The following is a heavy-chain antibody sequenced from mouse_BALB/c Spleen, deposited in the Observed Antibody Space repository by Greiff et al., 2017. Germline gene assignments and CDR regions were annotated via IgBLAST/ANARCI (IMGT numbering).Heavy chain of an antibody. V-gene: IGHV5-17*02. D-gene: IGHD4-1*01. CDR3: ARGGLGRYYFDY. CDR1: GFTFSSFG. J-gene: IGHJ2*01. CDR2: ISSGSSTI. Sequence: EVKLQESGGGLVQPGGSRKLSCAASGFTFSSFGMHWVRQAPEKGLEWVAYISSGSSTIYYADTVKGRFTISRDNPKNTLFLQMTSLRSEDTAMYYCARGGLGRYYFDYWGQGTTLTVSS.